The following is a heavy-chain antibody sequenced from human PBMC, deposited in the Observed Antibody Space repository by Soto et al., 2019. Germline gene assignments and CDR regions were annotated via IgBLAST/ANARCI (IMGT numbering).Heavy chain of an antibody. CDR1: GFSLSTSGVG. J-gene: IGHJ5*02. D-gene: IGHD3-22*01. CDR3: AHSPNGYYLNWFDP. CDR2: IYWDDDK. V-gene: IGHV2-5*02. Sequence: QITLKESGPTLVKPTQTLTLTCTFSGFSLSTSGVGVGWIRQPPGKALEWLALIYWDDDKRYSPSLKSRLTTTKDTHKNQVVLTMTNMDPVDTATYYCAHSPNGYYLNWFDPWGQGTLVTVSS.